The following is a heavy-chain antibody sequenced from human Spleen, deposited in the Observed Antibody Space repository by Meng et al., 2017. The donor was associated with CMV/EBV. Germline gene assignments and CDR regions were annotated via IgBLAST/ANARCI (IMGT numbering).Heavy chain of an antibody. D-gene: IGHD6-6*01. CDR1: GYPFTSLD. J-gene: IGHJ6*02. Sequence: ASVKVSCKTSGYPFTSLDVNWVRQATGQGLEWMGWMNPNSGNTGYAQKFQGRVTMTRNTSINTTYMELSSLRSEDTAVYYCASQILHSRSSHFPYYYAMDVWGQGTTVTVSS. V-gene: IGHV1-8*01. CDR3: ASQILHSRSSHFPYYYAMDV. CDR2: MNPNSGNT.